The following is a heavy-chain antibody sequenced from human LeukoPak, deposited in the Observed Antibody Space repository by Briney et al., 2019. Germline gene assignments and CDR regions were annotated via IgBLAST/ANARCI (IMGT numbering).Heavy chain of an antibody. CDR1: GYTFTGYY. D-gene: IGHD3-22*01. CDR2: INPNRGST. V-gene: IGHV1-46*01. J-gene: IGHJ4*02. Sequence: HGASVKVSCKASGYTFTGYYMHWVRQAPGQGLEWMGIINPNRGSTSYAQKFQGRVTMTRDMSTSTVYMELSSLRSEDTAVYYCATGGHVRVYDSSAYYGHYWGQGTLVTVSS. CDR3: ATGGHVRVYDSSAYYGHY.